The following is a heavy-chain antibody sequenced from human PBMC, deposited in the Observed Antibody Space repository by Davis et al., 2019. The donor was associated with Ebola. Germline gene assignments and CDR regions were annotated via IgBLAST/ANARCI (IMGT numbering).Heavy chain of an antibody. CDR1: GYTFTSYW. J-gene: IGHJ4*02. CDR3: SRGTDGYNPGGYFDS. D-gene: IGHD5-24*01. V-gene: IGHV5-51*01. Sequence: GESLKISCKGSGYTFTSYWIAWVRQVPGKGLECMGIIFPGDSDIRYSPSFQGQVTISADKSISTAFLQWSSLKASDTAMYYCSRGTDGYNPGGYFDSWGQGTLVTVSS. CDR2: IFPGDSDI.